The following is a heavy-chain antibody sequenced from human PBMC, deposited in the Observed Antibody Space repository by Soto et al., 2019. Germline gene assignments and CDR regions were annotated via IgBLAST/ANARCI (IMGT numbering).Heavy chain of an antibody. D-gene: IGHD2-2*01. CDR1: GFTFSDYT. CDR2: ILSDYNT. V-gene: IGHV3-23*03. Sequence: EVQLLESGGGLVQPGGSLTLSCAASGFTFSDYTMSWVRQAPGKVLESISVILSDYNTYYAGSVRGRFTISRDNSKNTLYLEMNSLRAEDTAVYWCTRRTSVYFGYWGQGALVTVSS. CDR3: TRRTSVYFGY. J-gene: IGHJ4*02.